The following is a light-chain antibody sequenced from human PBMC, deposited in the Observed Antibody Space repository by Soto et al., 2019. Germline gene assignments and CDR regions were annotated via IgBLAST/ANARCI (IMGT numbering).Light chain of an antibody. V-gene: IGLV2-14*01. Sequence: QSALTQPASVSGSPGQSITISCTGTSSDVGGYNYVSWYQQQLGTAPKLMIYEVSDRPSGVSNRFSGSKSGSTASLTISGLQSEDEADYYCSSYPSATTVFFGGGTKLTVL. J-gene: IGLJ2*01. CDR2: EVS. CDR1: SSDVGGYNY. CDR3: SSYPSATTVF.